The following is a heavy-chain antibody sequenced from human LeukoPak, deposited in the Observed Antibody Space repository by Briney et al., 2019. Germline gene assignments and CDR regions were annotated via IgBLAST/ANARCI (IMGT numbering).Heavy chain of an antibody. CDR2: IKEDGGEK. J-gene: IGHJ4*02. CDR1: GFTFSSHW. V-gene: IGHV3-7*01. D-gene: IGHD6-13*01. CDR3: ARDGLPAAGDY. Sequence: PGGSLRLSCVASGFTFSSHWMRWVRQAPGEGLEWVANIKEDGGEKYYMDSVKGRFTISRDNAKNSLYLQMNSLRAEDTAVYYCARDGLPAAGDYWGQGTLVTVSS.